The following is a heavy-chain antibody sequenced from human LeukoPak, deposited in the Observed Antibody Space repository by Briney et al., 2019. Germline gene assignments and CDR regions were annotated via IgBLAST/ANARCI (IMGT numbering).Heavy chain of an antibody. CDR2: MNPNSGNT. CDR3: ARNTGYSSSWSPGYYYYMDV. Sequence: ASVKVSCKASGYTFTSYDINWVRQATGQGLEWMGWMNPNSGNTGYAQKFQGRVTITRNTSISTAYMELSSLRSEDTAVYYCARNTGYSSSWSPGYYYYMDVWGKGTTVTVSS. V-gene: IGHV1-8*03. D-gene: IGHD6-13*01. J-gene: IGHJ6*03. CDR1: GYTFTSYD.